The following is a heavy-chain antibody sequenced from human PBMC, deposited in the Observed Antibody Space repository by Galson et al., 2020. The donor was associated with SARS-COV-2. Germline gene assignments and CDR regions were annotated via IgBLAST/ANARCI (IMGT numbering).Heavy chain of an antibody. CDR1: GGSISTAGYY. J-gene: IGHJ3*01. D-gene: IGHD2-8*01. V-gene: IGHV4-31*03. CDR2: IYYIGAT. Sequence: ALETLSLTCTVSGGSISTAGYYWAWIRQHPGKGLEWIGHIYYIGATYYNPSLKSRLAISADMSKSQVYMRLDSVSPADTAIYYWASGQMANNAFDVWGHGTMVAVS. CDR3: ASGQMANNAFDV.